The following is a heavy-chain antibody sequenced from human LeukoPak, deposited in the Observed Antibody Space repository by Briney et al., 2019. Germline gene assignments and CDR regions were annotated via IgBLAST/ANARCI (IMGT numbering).Heavy chain of an antibody. V-gene: IGHV3-66*01. CDR3: ARDRSDPTIFGVVIDY. CDR2: IYSGGST. Sequence: GGSLRLSCVASGFSFSSYSMSWVRQAPGKGLEWVSVIYSGGSTYYADSVKGRFTISRDNSKNTLYLQMNSLRAEDTDVYYCARDRSDPTIFGVVIDYWGQGTLVTVSS. CDR1: GFSFSSYS. J-gene: IGHJ4*02. D-gene: IGHD3-3*01.